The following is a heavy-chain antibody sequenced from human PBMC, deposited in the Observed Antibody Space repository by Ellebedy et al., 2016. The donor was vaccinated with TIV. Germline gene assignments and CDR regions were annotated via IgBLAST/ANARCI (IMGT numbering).Heavy chain of an antibody. J-gene: IGHJ4*02. V-gene: IGHV1-3*01. CDR3: ARDQIAAAGTNY. CDR2: INAGNGNT. CDR1: GYTFTSYA. Sequence: ASVKVSCXASGYTFTSYAMHWVRQAPGQRLEWMGWINAGNGNTKYSQKFQGRVTITRDTSASTAYMELSSLRSEDTAVYYCARDQIAAAGTNYWGQGTLVTVSS. D-gene: IGHD6-13*01.